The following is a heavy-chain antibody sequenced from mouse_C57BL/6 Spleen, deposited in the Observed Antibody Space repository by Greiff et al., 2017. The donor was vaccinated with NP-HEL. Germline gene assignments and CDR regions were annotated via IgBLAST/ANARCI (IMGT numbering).Heavy chain of an antibody. J-gene: IGHJ2*01. D-gene: IGHD1-1*01. CDR2: INPSTGGT. CDR1: GYSFTGYY. V-gene: IGHV1-42*01. Sequence: VQLQQSGPELVKPGASVKISCKASGYSFTGYYMNWVKQSPEKSLEWIGEINPSTGGTTYNQKFKAKATLTVDKSSSTAYMQLKSLTSEDSAVYYCARRFTTVVAYYFDYWGQGTTLTVSS. CDR3: ARRFTTVVAYYFDY.